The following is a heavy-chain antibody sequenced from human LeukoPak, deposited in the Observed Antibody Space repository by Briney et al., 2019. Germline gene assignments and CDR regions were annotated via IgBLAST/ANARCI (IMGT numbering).Heavy chain of an antibody. J-gene: IGHJ4*02. CDR2: IYYSGST. D-gene: IGHD5-24*01. Sequence: PSETLSLTCTVSGGSISSYYWSWIRQPPGKGLEWIGYIYYSGSTNYNPSLKSRVTISVDTSKNQFSLKLSSVTAADTAVYYCARQGDGYNHDYWGQGTLVTVSS. V-gene: IGHV4-59*08. CDR3: ARQGDGYNHDY. CDR1: GGSISSYY.